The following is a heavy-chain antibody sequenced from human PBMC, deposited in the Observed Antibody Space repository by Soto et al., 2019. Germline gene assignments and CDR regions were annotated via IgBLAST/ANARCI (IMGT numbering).Heavy chain of an antibody. Sequence: GGSLRLSCAASGFTFSSYAMSWVRQAPGKGLEWVSAISGSGGSTYYADSVKGRFTISRDNSKNTLYLQMNSLRAEDTAVYYFAKTLQYMVRGVIDNDYWGQGTLVTVSS. V-gene: IGHV3-23*01. CDR3: AKTLQYMVRGVIDNDY. D-gene: IGHD3-10*01. CDR2: ISGSGGST. J-gene: IGHJ4*02. CDR1: GFTFSSYA.